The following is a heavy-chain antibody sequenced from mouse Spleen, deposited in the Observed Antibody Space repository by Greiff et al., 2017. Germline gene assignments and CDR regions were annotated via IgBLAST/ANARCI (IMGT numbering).Heavy chain of an antibody. V-gene: IGHV5-17*02. Sequence: EVHLVESGGGLVQPGGSRKLSCAASGFTFSSFGMHWVHQAPEKGLEWVAYISSGSSTIYYADTVKGRFTISRDNPKNTLFLQMTSLRSEDTAMYYCARSPMDYWGQGTSVTVSS. CDR3: ARSPMDY. CDR1: GFTFSSFG. CDR2: ISSGSSTI. J-gene: IGHJ4*01.